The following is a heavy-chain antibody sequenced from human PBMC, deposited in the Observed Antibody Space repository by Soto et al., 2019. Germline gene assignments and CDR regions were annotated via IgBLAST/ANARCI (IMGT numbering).Heavy chain of an antibody. D-gene: IGHD3-3*01. CDR2: ISTGSRYI. CDR1: GFIFSDFS. V-gene: IGHV3-21*02. J-gene: IGHJ1*01. Sequence: EVQLAESGGGLVNPGGSLSLSCEVSGFIFSDFSMTWVRQAPGKGLEWVSSISTGSRYIYYGDSLKGRFTTSRDDAKNSLFLQVSRLSAEDTAMYYCVRDEPGGDVFWRNYLKLGYFQHCGQGALVTVSS. CDR3: VRDEPGGDVFWRNYLKLGYFQH.